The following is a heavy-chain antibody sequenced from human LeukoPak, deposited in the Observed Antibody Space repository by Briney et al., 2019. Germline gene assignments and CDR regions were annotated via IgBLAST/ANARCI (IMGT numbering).Heavy chain of an antibody. CDR3: ARDRVRYSSSSFDY. CDR1: GFTFSSYA. D-gene: IGHD6-13*01. V-gene: IGHV3-30-3*01. Sequence: GGPLRLSCAASGFTFSSYAMHWVRQAPGKGLEWVAVISYDGSNKYYADSVKGRFTISRDNSKNTLYLQMNSLRAEDTAVYYCARDRVRYSSSSFDYWGQGTLVTVSS. J-gene: IGHJ4*02. CDR2: ISYDGSNK.